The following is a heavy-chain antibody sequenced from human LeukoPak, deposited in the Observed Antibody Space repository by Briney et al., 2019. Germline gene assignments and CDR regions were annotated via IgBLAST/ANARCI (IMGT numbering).Heavy chain of an antibody. CDR1: EFTFSNYG. J-gene: IGHJ3*01. CDR3: VKEGEVAFDL. Sequence: PGGSLRLSCAASEFTFSNYGMHWVRQAPGKGREWVAFIRSDGTNEFYADSVRGRLTISRDNSKNTLYVEMNSLTTEDTAMYYCVKEGEVAFDLWGQGTMVTVSS. V-gene: IGHV3-30*02. CDR2: IRSDGTNE.